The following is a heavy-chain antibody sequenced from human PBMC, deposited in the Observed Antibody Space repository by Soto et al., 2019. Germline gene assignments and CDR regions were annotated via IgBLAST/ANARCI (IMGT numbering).Heavy chain of an antibody. D-gene: IGHD1-26*01. CDR1: GGSISSYY. J-gene: IGHJ4*01. V-gene: IGHV4-59*01. CDR2: VYNGSTT. CDR3: ARDDPERPATY. Sequence: QVQLQESGPGLVKPLETLSLTCIVSGGSISSYYWTWTRQPPRKGLEWIGCVYNGSTTSYNPSLKSRITISIDTSKTQSSLKLTPVPAADTARYYCARDDPERPATYWGHGTLVTVPA.